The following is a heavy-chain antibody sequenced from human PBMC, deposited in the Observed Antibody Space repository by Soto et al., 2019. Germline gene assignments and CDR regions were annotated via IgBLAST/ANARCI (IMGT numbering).Heavy chain of an antibody. CDR3: AKDLGRGTYGSWSIFDY. J-gene: IGHJ4*02. D-gene: IGHD3-10*01. CDR1: GFTFSSYA. V-gene: IGHV3-23*01. Sequence: EVQLLESGGGLVQPGGSLRLSCAASGFTFSSYAMSWVRQAPGKGLEWVSAIIGSGGSTYYADSVKGRFTISRDNSKNTLYLQMNSLRAEDTAVYYCAKDLGRGTYGSWSIFDYWGQGTLVTVSS. CDR2: IIGSGGST.